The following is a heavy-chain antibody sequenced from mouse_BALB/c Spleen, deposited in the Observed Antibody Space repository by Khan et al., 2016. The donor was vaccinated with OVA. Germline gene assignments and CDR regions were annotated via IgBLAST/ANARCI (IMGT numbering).Heavy chain of an antibody. V-gene: IGHV1-4*01. Sequence: QMQLEESGAELARPGASVKMSCKASGYTFTSYTMHWVKQRPGQGLEWIGYINPSSGYTKYNQKFKDKATLTADKSSSTAYKQLSSLTSEDSAVYYCARTHERWGQGTTLTVSS. J-gene: IGHJ2*01. CDR1: GYTFTSYT. CDR2: INPSSGYT. CDR3: ARTHER.